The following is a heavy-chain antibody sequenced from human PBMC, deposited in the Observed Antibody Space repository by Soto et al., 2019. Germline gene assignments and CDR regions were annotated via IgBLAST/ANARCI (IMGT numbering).Heavy chain of an antibody. CDR1: GGSISSGGYY. CDR3: ARVPFGSNGVTYFDY. J-gene: IGHJ4*02. Sequence: QVQLQESGPGLVKPSQTLSLTCTVSGGSISSGGYYWSWIRRHPGKGLEWIGYIYYSGSTYYNPSIKSRVTISVDTSKNQASLKLTSVTAAYTAVYYCARVPFGSNGVTYFDYWGQGTLVTVSS. V-gene: IGHV4-31*03. CDR2: IYYSGST. D-gene: IGHD1-26*01.